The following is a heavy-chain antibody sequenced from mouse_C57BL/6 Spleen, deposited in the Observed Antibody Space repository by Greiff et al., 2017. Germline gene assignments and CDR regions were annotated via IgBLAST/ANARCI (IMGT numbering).Heavy chain of an antibody. Sequence: DVKLVESGGGLVKPGGSLKLSCAASGFTFSSYTMSWVRQTPEKRLEWVATLSGGGGNTYYPDSVKGRFTISRDNAKNTLYLQMSSLRSEDTALYYWARHPLYYGSSSYYFDYWGQGTTLTVSS. CDR3: ARHPLYYGSSSYYFDY. V-gene: IGHV5-9*01. CDR2: LSGGGGNT. J-gene: IGHJ2*01. D-gene: IGHD1-1*01. CDR1: GFTFSSYT.